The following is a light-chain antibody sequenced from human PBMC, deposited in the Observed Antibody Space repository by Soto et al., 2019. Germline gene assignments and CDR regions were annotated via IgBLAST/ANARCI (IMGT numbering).Light chain of an antibody. Sequence: DIQMTQSPSTLSGSVGDRVTITCRASQDITKYLAWFQQKPGRAPKLLIYGAFTLQRGVPSRFSGRGSGTEFTLTISSLHPEDFATYYCQQVDTYPMTLGGGTKVDIK. CDR3: QQVDTYPMT. V-gene: IGKV1-9*01. CDR2: GAF. J-gene: IGKJ4*01. CDR1: QDITKY.